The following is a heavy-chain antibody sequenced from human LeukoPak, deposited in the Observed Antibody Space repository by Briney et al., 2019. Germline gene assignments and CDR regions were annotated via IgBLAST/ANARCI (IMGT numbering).Heavy chain of an antibody. CDR2: IYYSGST. J-gene: IGHJ3*02. Sequence: SETLSLTCTVSGGSVSSGSYYWSWIRQPPGKGLEWIGYIYYSGSTNYNPSLKSRGTISVDTSKNQFSLKLSSVTAADTAVYYCARDTFAGHDAFDIWGQGTMVTVSS. CDR3: ARDTFAGHDAFDI. D-gene: IGHD2/OR15-2a*01. V-gene: IGHV4-61*01. CDR1: GGSVSSGSYY.